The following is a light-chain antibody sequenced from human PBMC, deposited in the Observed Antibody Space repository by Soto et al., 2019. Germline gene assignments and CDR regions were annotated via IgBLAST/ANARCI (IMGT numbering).Light chain of an antibody. V-gene: IGLV1-47*01. CDR2: RNT. CDR3: AAWDDNLSANYA. CDR1: SSNIGTNY. J-gene: IGLJ1*01. Sequence: QSVLTQPPSASGTPGQRVTISCSGSSSNIGTNYVYWYQQLPGTAPKLLIYRNTQRPSGVPDRFSGSKSGTSASLAISGLRSEVEADYYCAAWDDNLSANYAFGTGTKVTVL.